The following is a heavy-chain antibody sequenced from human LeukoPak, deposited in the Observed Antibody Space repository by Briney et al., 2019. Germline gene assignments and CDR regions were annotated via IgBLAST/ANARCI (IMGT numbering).Heavy chain of an antibody. V-gene: IGHV3-48*03. D-gene: IGHD6-19*01. CDR2: ISTIISTT. CDR3: ARNVYDLRGQWLVPGFDY. Sequence: GGSLRLSCAASGFTFGSYEMNWVRQAPGKGLEGVSYISTIISTTYYADSVKGRFTVSRDDAKSSLYLQMSSLRAEDTAVYYCARNVYDLRGQWLVPGFDYWGQGTLVTVSS. CDR1: GFTFGSYE. J-gene: IGHJ4*02.